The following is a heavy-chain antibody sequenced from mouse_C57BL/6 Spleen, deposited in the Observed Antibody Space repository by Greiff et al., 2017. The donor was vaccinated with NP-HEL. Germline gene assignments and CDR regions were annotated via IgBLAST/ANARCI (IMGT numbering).Heavy chain of an antibody. J-gene: IGHJ4*01. CDR1: GFTFSSYT. CDR3: ARLDYEYYAMDY. Sequence: EVMLVESGGGLVKPGGSLKLSCAASGFTFSSYTMSWVRQTPEKRLEWVATISGGGGNTYYPDSVKGRFTISRDNAKNTLYLQMSSLRSEDTALYYCARLDYEYYAMDYWGQGTSVTVSS. D-gene: IGHD1-1*01. V-gene: IGHV5-9*01. CDR2: ISGGGGNT.